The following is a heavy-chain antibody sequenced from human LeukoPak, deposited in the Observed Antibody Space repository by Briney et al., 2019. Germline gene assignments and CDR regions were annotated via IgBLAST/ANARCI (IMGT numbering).Heavy chain of an antibody. J-gene: IGHJ6*03. D-gene: IGHD3-10*01. Sequence: ASVKVSCKASGYTFTGYYMHWVRQAPGQGLEWMGWINPNSGGTNYAQKFQGRVTMTRDTSISTAYMELSRLRSDGTAVYYCARDANYGSGSYYLNYYYMDVWGKGTTVTISS. CDR2: INPNSGGT. V-gene: IGHV1-2*02. CDR3: ARDANYGSGSYYLNYYYMDV. CDR1: GYTFTGYY.